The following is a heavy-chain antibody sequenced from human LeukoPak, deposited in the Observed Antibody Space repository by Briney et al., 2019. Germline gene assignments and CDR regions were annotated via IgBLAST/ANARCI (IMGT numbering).Heavy chain of an antibody. D-gene: IGHD2-15*01. Sequence: SETLSLTCAVYGGSFSGYYWSWIRQPPGKGLEWIGEINHSGSTNYNPSLKSRVTISVDTSKNQFSLKLSSVTAADTAVYYCARHSPIVVVVAGSFDYWGQGTLVTVSS. CDR2: INHSGST. V-gene: IGHV4-34*01. J-gene: IGHJ4*02. CDR3: ARHSPIVVVVAGSFDY. CDR1: GGSFSGYY.